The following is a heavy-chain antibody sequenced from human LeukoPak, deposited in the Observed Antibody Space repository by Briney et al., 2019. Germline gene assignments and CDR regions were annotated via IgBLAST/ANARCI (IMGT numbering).Heavy chain of an antibody. V-gene: IGHV3-30*18. D-gene: IGHD2-15*01. CDR1: GFTFSGYG. CDR3: AKSRHYCNGGSCPLDY. J-gene: IGHJ4*02. Sequence: PGGSLRLSCSASGFTFSGYGMHWVRQAPGKGLEWVAIISSDGSKKYYADSVKGRFTVSRDNSQNTLWLQMNSLSAEDTTMYYCAKSRHYCNGGSCPLDYWGQGTLVTVSS. CDR2: ISSDGSKK.